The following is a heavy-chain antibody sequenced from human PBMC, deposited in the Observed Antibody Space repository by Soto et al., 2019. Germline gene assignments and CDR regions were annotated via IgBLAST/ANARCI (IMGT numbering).Heavy chain of an antibody. CDR3: ARGGIGNQPGENWFDP. CDR2: ISAYNGNT. CDR1: GYPFTSYG. Sequence: ASLKVSCKVSGYPFTSYGISWVRQAPGQGLEWMGWISAYNGNTNYAQKLQGRVTMTTDTSTSTAYMELRSLRSDDTAVYYCARGGIGNQPGENWFDPWGQGTLVTVSS. J-gene: IGHJ5*02. V-gene: IGHV1-18*01. D-gene: IGHD2-2*01.